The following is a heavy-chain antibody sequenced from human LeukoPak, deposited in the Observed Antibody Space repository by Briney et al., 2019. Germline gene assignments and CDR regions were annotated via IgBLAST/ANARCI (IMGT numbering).Heavy chain of an antibody. J-gene: IGHJ4*02. Sequence: PGGSLRLSCSASGFFFTNFPMHWVRQAPGKGLEWVAVISSDGNNHFNADSVKGRFTISRDNSNNTVCLQISSLRVEDTAVYFCARGGRGGSALYDFWGQGTLVTVSS. CDR2: ISSDGNNH. D-gene: IGHD1-26*01. CDR1: GFFFTNFP. V-gene: IGHV3-30-3*01. CDR3: ARGGRGGSALYDF.